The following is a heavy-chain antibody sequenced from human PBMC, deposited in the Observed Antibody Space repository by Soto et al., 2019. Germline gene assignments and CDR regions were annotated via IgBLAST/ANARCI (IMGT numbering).Heavy chain of an antibody. CDR2: MNPNSANA. CDR3: ARRGYDDFYHYGMDV. CDR1: GYTFTRYD. V-gene: IGHV1-8*01. J-gene: IGHJ6*02. Sequence: ASVKVSCKASGYTFTRYDINWVRQATGQGLEWMGWMNPNSANAGYAQKFQGRVTMTRNSSIGTAYLELSSLSSEDTAVYYCARRGYDDFYHYGMDVWGQGTTVTVSS. D-gene: IGHD5-12*01.